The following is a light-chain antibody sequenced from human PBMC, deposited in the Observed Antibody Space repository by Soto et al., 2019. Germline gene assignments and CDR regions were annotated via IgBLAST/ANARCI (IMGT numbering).Light chain of an antibody. V-gene: IGLV3-1*01. J-gene: IGLJ2*01. CDR3: QAWDSSTRVV. CDR1: KLGDKY. CDR2: QDS. Sequence: SSELTQPPSVSVSPGQTASITCSGDKLGDKYACWYQQKPGQSPVLVIYQDSKRPSGIPERFSGPNSGNTATLTISGTQAMDEADYYCQAWDSSTRVVFGGGTKLTVL.